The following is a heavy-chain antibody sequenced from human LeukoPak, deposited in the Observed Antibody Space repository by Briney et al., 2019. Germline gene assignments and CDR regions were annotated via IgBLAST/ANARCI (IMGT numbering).Heavy chain of an antibody. CDR1: GFTFSSYW. D-gene: IGHD5-18*01. Sequence: GGSLRLSCAASGFTFSSYWMHWVRQAPGKGLEWVSAITGSGGRTYYADSVKGRFTISRDNSKNTLYLQMNSLRAEDTAVYYCAKDRGVTAMATYFDYWGQGTLVTVSS. J-gene: IGHJ4*02. CDR3: AKDRGVTAMATYFDY. CDR2: ITGSGGRT. V-gene: IGHV3-23*01.